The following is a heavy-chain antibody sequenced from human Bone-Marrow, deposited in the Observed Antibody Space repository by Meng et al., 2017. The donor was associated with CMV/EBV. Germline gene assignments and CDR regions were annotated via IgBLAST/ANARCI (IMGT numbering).Heavy chain of an antibody. CDR1: GFTFSSYA. CDR3: ARVTTLYYYYGMDV. Sequence: GESLKISCAASGFTFSSYAMHWVRQAPGKGLEWVAVISYDGSNKYYADSVKGRFTISRDNAKNSLYLQMNSLRAEDTAVYYCARVTTLYYYYGMDVWGQGTTVTVSS. V-gene: IGHV3-30-3*01. CDR2: ISYDGSNK. D-gene: IGHD4-11*01. J-gene: IGHJ6*02.